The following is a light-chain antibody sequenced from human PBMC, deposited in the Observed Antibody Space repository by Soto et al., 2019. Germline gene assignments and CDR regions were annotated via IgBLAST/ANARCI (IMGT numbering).Light chain of an antibody. CDR2: GAS. CDR1: QSVSSNY. J-gene: IGKJ5*01. CDR3: QQYDDSIT. Sequence: EIVLTQSPDTLSLSPGESATLSCRASQSVSSNYLAWYQQKPGRAPRLLIYGASNRATGIPDRFSGSGSGTDFTLTISRLEPEEFAVFYCQQYDDSITFGQGTRLEIE. V-gene: IGKV3-20*01.